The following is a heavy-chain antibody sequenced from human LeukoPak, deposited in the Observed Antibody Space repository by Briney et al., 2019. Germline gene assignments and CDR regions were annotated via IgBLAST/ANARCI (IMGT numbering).Heavy chain of an antibody. V-gene: IGHV4-39*07. J-gene: IGHJ5*02. CDR1: GGSISSSSYY. CDR3: ARSPGGVWFDP. CDR2: IYYSGST. Sequence: SETLSLTCTVSGGSISSSSYYWGWIRQPPGKGLEWIGSIYYSGSTYYNPSLKSRVTISVDTSKNQFSLKLSSVTAADTAVYYCARSPGGVWFDPWGQGTLVTVSS. D-gene: IGHD2-8*02.